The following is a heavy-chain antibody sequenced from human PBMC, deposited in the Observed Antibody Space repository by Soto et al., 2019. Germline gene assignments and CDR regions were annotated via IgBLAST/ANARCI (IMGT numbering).Heavy chain of an antibody. V-gene: IGHV4-59*01. CDR1: GGSISNYY. CDR3: ARRYAGNIDY. D-gene: IGHD2-8*01. Sequence: QVQLQESGPGLVKPSETLSLTCTVSGGSISNYYWSWIRQPPGKGLEWIGYIYYSGSTNYNPSLKSRVTISVDTSKNQFSLKLSSVTAADTAGYYCARRYAGNIDYWGQGTLVTVSS. J-gene: IGHJ4*02. CDR2: IYYSGST.